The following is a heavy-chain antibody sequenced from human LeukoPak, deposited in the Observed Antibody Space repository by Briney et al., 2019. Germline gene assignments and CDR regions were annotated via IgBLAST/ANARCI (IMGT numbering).Heavy chain of an antibody. V-gene: IGHV4-38-2*02. CDR1: GYSISSGYY. D-gene: IGHD3-22*01. J-gene: IGHJ4*02. CDR3: ARDEYYYDSSGYLDY. Sequence: SETLSLTCTVSGYSISSGYYWGWIRQPPGKGLEWIGSIYHSGSTYYNPSLKSRVTISVDTSKNQFSLKLSSVTAADTAVYYCARDEYYYDSSGYLDYWGQGTLVTVSS. CDR2: IYHSGST.